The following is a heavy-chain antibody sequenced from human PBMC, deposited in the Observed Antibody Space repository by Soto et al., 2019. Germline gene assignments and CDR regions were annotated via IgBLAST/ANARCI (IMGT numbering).Heavy chain of an antibody. V-gene: IGHV1-18*01. J-gene: IGHJ4*02. CDR2: INT. CDR3: ARDRSYYSDY. D-gene: IGHD3-10*01. Sequence: QVQLVQSGAEVKKPGASVKVSCKASGYTFTSYGISWVRQAPGQGLEWMGWINTNYAQKLQGRVTMXXDTSTSTAYMELRSLRSDDTAVYYCARDRSYYSDYWGQGTLVTVSS. CDR1: GYTFTSYG.